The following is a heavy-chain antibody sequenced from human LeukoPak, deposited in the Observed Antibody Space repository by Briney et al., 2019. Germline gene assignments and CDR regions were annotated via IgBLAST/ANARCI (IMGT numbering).Heavy chain of an antibody. V-gene: IGHV1-18*01. D-gene: IGHD3-10*01. CDR3: ARDLPSITMVRGVIHFSDWFDP. J-gene: IGHJ5*02. CDR2: ISAYNGNT. CDR1: GYTFTSYG. Sequence: ASVKVSCKASGYTFTSYGISWVRQAPGQGLEWMGWISAYNGNTNYAQKRQGRVTMTTDTSTSTAYMELRSLRSDDTAVYYCARDLPSITMVRGVIHFSDWFDPWGQGTLVTVSS.